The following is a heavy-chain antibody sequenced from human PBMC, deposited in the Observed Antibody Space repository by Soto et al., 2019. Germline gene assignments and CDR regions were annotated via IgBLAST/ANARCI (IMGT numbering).Heavy chain of an antibody. Sequence: SVKVSCKASGGTFSSYAISWVRQAPGQGLEWMGGINPSSGSTTYAQKFQGRVSMTRDRSTSTAYMELRSLRSDDTAVYYCARDLHGDPYYWGQGTLVTVSS. CDR1: GGTFSSYA. CDR2: INPSSGST. CDR3: ARDLHGDPYY. D-gene: IGHD4-17*01. V-gene: IGHV1-69*10. J-gene: IGHJ4*02.